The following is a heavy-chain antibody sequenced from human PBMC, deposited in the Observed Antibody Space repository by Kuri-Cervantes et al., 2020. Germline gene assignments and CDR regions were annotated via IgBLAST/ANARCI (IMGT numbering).Heavy chain of an antibody. Sequence: ASVKVSCKASGYTFTGYYMHWVRQAPGQGLEWMGWINPNSGGTNYAQKFQGWVTMTRDTSISTAYMELSRLRSDDTAVYYCARGSATVSTTNDYWGQGTLVTVSS. V-gene: IGHV1-2*04. CDR3: ARGSATVSTTNDY. D-gene: IGHD2-15*01. CDR2: INPNSGGT. J-gene: IGHJ4*02. CDR1: GYTFTGYY.